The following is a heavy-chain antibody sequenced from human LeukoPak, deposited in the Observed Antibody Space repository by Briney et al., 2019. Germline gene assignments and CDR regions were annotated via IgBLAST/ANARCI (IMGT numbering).Heavy chain of an antibody. Sequence: SETLSLTCTVSGGSMSSSTYYWGWIRQPPGKGLEWIGSIYHSGSTYYNPSLKSRATISVDTSKNQLSLKLSSVTAADTAVYYCARHLGIQLWFLDYWGQGTLVTVSS. J-gene: IGHJ4*02. V-gene: IGHV4-39*01. CDR3: ARHLGIQLWFLDY. D-gene: IGHD5-18*01. CDR1: GGSMSSSTYY. CDR2: IYHSGST.